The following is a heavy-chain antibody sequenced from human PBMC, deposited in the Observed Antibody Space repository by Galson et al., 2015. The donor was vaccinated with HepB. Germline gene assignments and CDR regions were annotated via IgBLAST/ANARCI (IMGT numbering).Heavy chain of an antibody. J-gene: IGHJ4*02. Sequence: SLRLSCAASGFPLSNYAMHWVRQTPGKGLEWMTVILHDAHNRYYADSVEGRFTVSRDNSKNTVYLQMNSLRPEDTTMYYCARRAGASGGFSFDYWGQGSLVTVSS. CDR3: ARRAGASGGFSFDY. V-gene: IGHV3-30*04. D-gene: IGHD3-10*01. CDR2: ILHDAHNR. CDR1: GFPLSNYA.